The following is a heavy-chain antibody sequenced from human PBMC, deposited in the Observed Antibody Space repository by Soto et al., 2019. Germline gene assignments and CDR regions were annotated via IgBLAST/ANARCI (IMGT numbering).Heavy chain of an antibody. CDR3: AREGDYYDP. CDR2: IYYSGST. D-gene: IGHD1-26*01. CDR1: GSSISSYY. V-gene: IGHV4-59*01. J-gene: IGHJ5*02. Sequence: SETLSLTCTVSGSSISSYYWSWIRQPPGKGLEWIGYIYYSGSTNYNPSLKSRVTISVDTSKNQFSLKLSSVTAADTAVYYCAREGDYYDPWGQGTLVTVSS.